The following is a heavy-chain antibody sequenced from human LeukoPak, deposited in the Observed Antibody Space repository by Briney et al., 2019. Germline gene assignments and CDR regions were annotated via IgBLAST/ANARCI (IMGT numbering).Heavy chain of an antibody. CDR1: GGSISSYY. CDR3: ARRVVWFDP. J-gene: IGHJ5*02. Sequence: SETLSLTCTISGGSISSYYWSWIRQPPGKELEWIGYIYTSGSTNYNPSLKSRVTISVDTSKNQFSLKLSSVTAADTAVYYCARRVVWFDPWGQGTLVTVSS. CDR2: IYTSGST. V-gene: IGHV4-4*09.